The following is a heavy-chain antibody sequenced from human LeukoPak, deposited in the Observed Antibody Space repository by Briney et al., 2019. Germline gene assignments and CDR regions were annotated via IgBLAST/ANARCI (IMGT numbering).Heavy chain of an antibody. CDR2: IYSSGNT. Sequence: SETLSLTCVVSGGSISTYYWTWIRQPPGKGLEWIGYIYSSGNTDYNPSLKSRVTISVDTSKNQLSLKLSSVTAADTAVYYCARLGYYYDSSGYSPPDSWGQGTLVTVSS. V-gene: IGHV4-59*08. J-gene: IGHJ4*02. CDR1: GGSISTYY. D-gene: IGHD3-22*01. CDR3: ARLGYYYDSSGYSPPDS.